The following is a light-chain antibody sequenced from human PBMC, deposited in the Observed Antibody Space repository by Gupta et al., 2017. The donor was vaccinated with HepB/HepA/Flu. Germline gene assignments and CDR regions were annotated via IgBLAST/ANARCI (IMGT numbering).Light chain of an antibody. CDR2: GAS. CDR3: QQDGSSPGT. V-gene: IGKV3-20*01. J-gene: IGKJ1*01. Sequence: EIVLTQSPGTLSLSPGERATLSCRASQSVSSSYLAWYQQKPGQAPRLLIYGASSRATGMPDRFSGSGSGTDFTLTISRLEPEDFAVYYCQQDGSSPGTFGQGTKVEIK. CDR1: QSVSSSY.